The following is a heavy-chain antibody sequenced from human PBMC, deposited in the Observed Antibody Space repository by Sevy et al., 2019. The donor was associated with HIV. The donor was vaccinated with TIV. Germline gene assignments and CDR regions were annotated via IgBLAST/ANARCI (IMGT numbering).Heavy chain of an antibody. V-gene: IGHV3-30*18. CDR1: GFTFSSYG. CDR2: ISYDGSKK. J-gene: IGHJ6*02. D-gene: IGHD6-13*01. CDR3: AKDAYSSSWYGLYYYYYGMDV. Sequence: GGSLRLSCAASGFTFSSYGMHWVRQAPGKGLEWVAVISYDGSKKYYADSVKGRFTISRDNSKNTLYLQMNSLRAEDTAVYYCAKDAYSSSWYGLYYYYYGMDVWGQGTTVTVSS.